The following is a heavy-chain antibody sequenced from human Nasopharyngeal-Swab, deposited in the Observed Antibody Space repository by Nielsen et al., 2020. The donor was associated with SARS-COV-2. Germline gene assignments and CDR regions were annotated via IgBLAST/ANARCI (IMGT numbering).Heavy chain of an antibody. V-gene: IGHV7-4-1*02. D-gene: IGHD1-26*01. CDR2: INTNTGNP. CDR3: AGGGVGATDY. J-gene: IGHJ4*02. Sequence: WVRQAPGQGLEWMGWINTNTGNPTYAQGFTGRFVFSLDTSVSTAYLQISSLKAEDTAVYYCAGGGVGATDYWGQGTLVTVSS.